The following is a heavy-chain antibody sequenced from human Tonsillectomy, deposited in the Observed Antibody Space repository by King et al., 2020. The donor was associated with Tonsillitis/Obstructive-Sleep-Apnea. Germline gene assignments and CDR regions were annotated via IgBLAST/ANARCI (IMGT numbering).Heavy chain of an antibody. D-gene: IGHD6-6*01. Sequence: HVQLVESGAEVKKPGASVKVSCKASGYTFSGYYMHWVRQAPGQGLEWMGWINPNSGGTNYAQKFQGRVTMTRDTSISTAYMELSSLRSDDTAVYYCARTDIAARPNYYYGMDVWGQGTTVTVSS. CDR3: ARTDIAARPNYYYGMDV. V-gene: IGHV1-2*02. CDR1: GYTFSGYY. J-gene: IGHJ6*02. CDR2: INPNSGGT.